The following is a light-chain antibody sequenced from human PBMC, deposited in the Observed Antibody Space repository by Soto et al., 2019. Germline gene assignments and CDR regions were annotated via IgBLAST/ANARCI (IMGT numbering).Light chain of an antibody. V-gene: IGKV1-5*03. CDR3: QHYNSYSEA. Sequence: DIQMTQSAFTRSGCLVDRVTITCRASQTISSWLAWYQQKPGKAPKLLIYKASTLKSGVPSRFSGSGSGTEFTLTISSLQPDDFATYYCQHYNSYSEAFGQGTKVDI. J-gene: IGKJ1*01. CDR2: KAS. CDR1: QTISSW.